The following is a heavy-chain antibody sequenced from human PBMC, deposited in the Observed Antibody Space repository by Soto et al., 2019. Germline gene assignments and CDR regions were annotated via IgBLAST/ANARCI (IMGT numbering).Heavy chain of an antibody. D-gene: IGHD6-13*01. CDR1: GFTFSSYS. J-gene: IGHJ6*02. V-gene: IGHV3-21*01. CDR3: ANHEAADTFSDYYGMSV. CDR2: ISTSSIYI. Sequence: EVQLVESGGGLIKPGGSLRLSCAASGFTFSSYSMNWVRQAPGKGLEWVSSISTSSIYIYYADSVKGRFTISRDNAKNSLYLQMNSLRAEDTAVYYCANHEAADTFSDYYGMSVWGQGTTVTVSS.